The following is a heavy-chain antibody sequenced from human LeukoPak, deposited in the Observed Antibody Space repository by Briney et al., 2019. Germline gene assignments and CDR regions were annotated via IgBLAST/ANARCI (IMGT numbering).Heavy chain of an antibody. CDR3: ARQPDIVVVVAAFSFDY. CDR1: GRSISSISYY. V-gene: IGHV4-39*01. J-gene: IGHJ4*02. D-gene: IGHD2-15*01. Sequence: PSQTLSLTCTVSGRSISSISYYWGWIRQPPGKGLEWIGSIYYSGSTYYNPSLKSRVTISVDTSKNQFSLKLSSVTAADTAVYYCARQPDIVVVVAAFSFDYWGQGTLVTVSS. CDR2: IYYSGST.